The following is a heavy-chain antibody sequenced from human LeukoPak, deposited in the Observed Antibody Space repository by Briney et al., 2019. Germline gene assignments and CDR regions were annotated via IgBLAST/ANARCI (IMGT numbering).Heavy chain of an antibody. V-gene: IGHV3-7*01. D-gene: IGHD2-15*01. CDR1: GFTFTNYW. CDR2: IKQDGTEQ. Sequence: GGAQRLSCSASGFTFTNYWMNWVREAPGKGLDGVANIKQDGTEQYYVDSVRGRFTISRDNAQTSLFLQMNSLRGDDTAVYFCVRGGYSTFRPAETDFWGQGTLVTVSS. J-gene: IGHJ4*02. CDR3: VRGGYSTFRPAETDF.